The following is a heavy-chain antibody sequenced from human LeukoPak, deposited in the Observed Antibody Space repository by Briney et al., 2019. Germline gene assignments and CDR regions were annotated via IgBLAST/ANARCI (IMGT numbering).Heavy chain of an antibody. Sequence: PGGSLRLSCAASGFTFSSYAMSWVRQAPGKGLEWVSAISDSGGSTYYADSVKGRFTISRDNSKNTLYLQMNSLRAEDTAVYYCAKSGLEWLSPFDYWGQGTLVTVSS. CDR2: ISDSGGST. J-gene: IGHJ4*02. CDR3: AKSGLEWLSPFDY. CDR1: GFTFSSYA. D-gene: IGHD3-3*01. V-gene: IGHV3-23*01.